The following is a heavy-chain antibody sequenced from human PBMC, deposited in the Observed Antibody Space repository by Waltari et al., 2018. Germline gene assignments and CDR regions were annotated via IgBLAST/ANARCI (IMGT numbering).Heavy chain of an antibody. V-gene: IGHV4-34*01. CDR3: ARSVSIAARPSFGY. Sequence: QVQLQQWGAGLLKPSETLSLTCAVYGGSFSGCYWSWIRQPPGKGLEWIGEIKHRARPHDNPSLKSLVTSVVDTSKNQFSLKLSSVTAADTAVYYCARSVSIAARPSFGYWGQGTLVTVSS. CDR2: IKHRARP. D-gene: IGHD6-6*01. J-gene: IGHJ4*02. CDR1: GGSFSGCY.